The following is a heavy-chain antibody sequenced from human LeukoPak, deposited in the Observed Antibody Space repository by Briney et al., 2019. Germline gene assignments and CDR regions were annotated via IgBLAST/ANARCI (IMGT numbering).Heavy chain of an antibody. J-gene: IGHJ4*02. CDR2: IYYSGGT. D-gene: IGHD3-16*02. Sequence: PSETLSLTCTVSGGSISSYYWSWIRQPPGKGLEWIGYIYYSGGTNYNPSLKSRVTISVDTSKNQFSLKLSSVIVADTAVYYCARYIWGSYPTFEDYWGQGTLVTVSS. V-gene: IGHV4-59*01. CDR1: GGSISSYY. CDR3: ARYIWGSYPTFEDY.